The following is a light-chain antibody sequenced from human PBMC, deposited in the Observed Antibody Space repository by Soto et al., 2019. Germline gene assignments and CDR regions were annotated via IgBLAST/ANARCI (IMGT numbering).Light chain of an antibody. CDR2: SNN. V-gene: IGLV1-44*01. Sequence: QSVLTQPPSASGTPGQRVTISCSGSSSDIGGNTENWYQQVPGTAPKLLAYSNNNRPSGIPDRFSGSKSGTSASLAISGLQSEDEAAYYCAAWDDTLNAYVFGTGTKLTVL. CDR3: AAWDDTLNAYV. CDR1: SSDIGGNT. J-gene: IGLJ1*01.